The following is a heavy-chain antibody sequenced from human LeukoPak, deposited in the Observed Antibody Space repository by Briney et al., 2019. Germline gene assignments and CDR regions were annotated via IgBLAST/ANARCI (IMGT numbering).Heavy chain of an antibody. J-gene: IGHJ4*02. CDR1: GFTFSSYA. CDR3: ATVDLLGELSPFDY. CDR2: ISGSGGST. D-gene: IGHD3-16*02. Sequence: GGSLRLSCAASGFTFSSYAVSWVRQAPGKGLEWVSAISGSGGSTYYADSVKGRFTISRDNSKNTLYLQMNSLRAEDTAVYYCATVDLLGELSPFDYWGQGTLVTVSS. V-gene: IGHV3-23*01.